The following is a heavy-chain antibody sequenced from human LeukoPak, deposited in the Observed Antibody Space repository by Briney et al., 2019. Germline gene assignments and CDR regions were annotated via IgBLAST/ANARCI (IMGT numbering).Heavy chain of an antibody. CDR3: ARDRAPYYYDSSGYSGIGY. V-gene: IGHV1-69*13. D-gene: IGHD3-22*01. CDR2: IIPIFGTA. Sequence: SVTVSCKASGGTFSSYAISWVRQAPAQGLEWMGGIIPIFGTANYAQKFQGRVTITADESTSTAYMELSSLRSEDTAVYYCARDRAPYYYDSSGYSGIGYWGQGTLVTVSS. CDR1: GGTFSSYA. J-gene: IGHJ4*02.